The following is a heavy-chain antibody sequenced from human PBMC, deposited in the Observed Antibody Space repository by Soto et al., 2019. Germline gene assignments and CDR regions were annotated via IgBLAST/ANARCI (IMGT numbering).Heavy chain of an antibody. Sequence: GGSLRLSCAASGFTFRSFTMNWVRQAPGKGLEWVSTISSNSAYIYYTDALRGRFTISRDNTKNSLHLQMNSLRAEDKAVYYCTRDASRDSSARGWFAPWGPGTLVTVSS. V-gene: IGHV3-21*01. D-gene: IGHD6-13*01. J-gene: IGHJ5*02. CDR1: GFTFRSFT. CDR3: TRDASRDSSARGWFAP. CDR2: ISSNSAYI.